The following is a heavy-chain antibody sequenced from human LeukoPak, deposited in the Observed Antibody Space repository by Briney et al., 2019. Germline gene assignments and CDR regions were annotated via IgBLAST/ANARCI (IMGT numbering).Heavy chain of an antibody. CDR2: IYSGGST. Sequence: GGSLRLSCAASGFTVSSNYMSWVRQAPGKGLEWVSVIYSGGSTYYADSVKGRFTISRDNSKNTLHLQMNSLRAEDTAVYYCARDAAVAFDIWGQGTTVTVSS. J-gene: IGHJ3*02. CDR3: ARDAAVAFDI. CDR1: GFTVSSNY. V-gene: IGHV3-53*01. D-gene: IGHD6-19*01.